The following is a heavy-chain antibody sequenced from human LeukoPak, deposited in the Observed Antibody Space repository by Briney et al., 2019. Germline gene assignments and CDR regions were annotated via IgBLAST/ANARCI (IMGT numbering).Heavy chain of an antibody. CDR2: IIPIFGTA. Sequence: ASVKVSCKASGGTFSSYAISWVRQAPGQGLEWMGGIIPIFGTANYAQKFQGRVTITADESTSTAYMELSSLRSEDTAVYYCARCGIWYSSGWLDYWGQGTLATVSS. CDR3: ARCGIWYSSGWLDY. D-gene: IGHD6-19*01. V-gene: IGHV1-69*13. CDR1: GGTFSSYA. J-gene: IGHJ4*02.